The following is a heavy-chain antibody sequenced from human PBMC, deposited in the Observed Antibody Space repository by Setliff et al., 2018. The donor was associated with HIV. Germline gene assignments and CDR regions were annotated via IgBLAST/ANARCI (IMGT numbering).Heavy chain of an antibody. V-gene: IGHV3-33*06. CDR3: AKDYNFWSAHGAHPVD. J-gene: IGHJ4*02. CDR2: IWDDGSNK. CDR1: GFTFSNYG. Sequence: LSLSCATSGFTFSNYGMSWVRQAPGKGLEWVAVIWDDGSNKKYVDSVKGRFTISRDNSKSTVYLQMDSLRAEDTAIYYCAKDYNFWSAHGAHPVDWGQGTLVTVSS. D-gene: IGHD3-3*01.